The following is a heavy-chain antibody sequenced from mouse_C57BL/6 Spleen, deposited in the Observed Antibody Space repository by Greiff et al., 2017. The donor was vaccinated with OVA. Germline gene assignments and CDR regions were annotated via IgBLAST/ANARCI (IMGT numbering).Heavy chain of an antibody. J-gene: IGHJ2*01. Sequence: QVQLQQPGAELVKPGASVKLSCKASGYTFTSYWMHWVKQRPGQGLEWIGMIHPNSGSTNSNEKFKSKATLTVDKSSSTAYMQLISLTSDDSAVYYCASYNDGYGYFDYWGQGTTLTVSS. V-gene: IGHV1-64*01. CDR1: GYTFTSYW. CDR2: IHPNSGST. CDR3: ASYNDGYGYFDY. D-gene: IGHD2-3*01.